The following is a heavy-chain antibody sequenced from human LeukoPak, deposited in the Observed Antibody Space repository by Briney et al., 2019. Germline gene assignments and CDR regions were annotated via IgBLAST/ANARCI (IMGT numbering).Heavy chain of an antibody. CDR2: IYYSGST. J-gene: IGHJ4*02. CDR1: GGSISSYY. D-gene: IGHD3-10*01. Sequence: SETLSLTCTVSGGSISSYYWSWIRQPPGKGLEWIGYIYYSGSTNNNPSLKSRVTISVDTSKNQFSLKLSSVTAADTAVYYCARAPRLWFGELPAYFDYWGQGTLVTVSS. CDR3: ARAPRLWFGELPAYFDY. V-gene: IGHV4-59*01.